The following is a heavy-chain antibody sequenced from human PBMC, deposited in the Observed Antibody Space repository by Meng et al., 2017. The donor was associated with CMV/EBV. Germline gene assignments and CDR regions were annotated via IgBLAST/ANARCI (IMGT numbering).Heavy chain of an antibody. J-gene: IGHJ4*02. D-gene: IGHD3-22*01. V-gene: IGHV4-39*07. CDR2: IYYSGST. CDR3: ARDSSGYGLGY. CDR1: GGSISSSSYY. Sequence: GSLRLSCTVSGGSISSSSYYWGWIRQPPGKGLEWIGSIYYSGSTYYNPSLKSRVTISVDTSKNQFSLKLSSVTAADTAVYYCARDSSGYGLGYWGQGTLVTVSS.